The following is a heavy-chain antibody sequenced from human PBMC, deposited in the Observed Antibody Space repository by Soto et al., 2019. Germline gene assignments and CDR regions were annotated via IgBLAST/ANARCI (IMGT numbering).Heavy chain of an antibody. D-gene: IGHD3-22*01. CDR2: IIPIFGTA. Sequence: SLKVSCKASGGTFSSYAISWVRQAPGQGLEWMGGIIPIFGTANYAQKFQGRVTITADESASTAYMELSSLRSEDTAVYYCARRHYYDSSGYSNWFDPWGQGTLVTVSS. V-gene: IGHV1-69*13. CDR3: ARRHYYDSSGYSNWFDP. CDR1: GGTFSSYA. J-gene: IGHJ5*02.